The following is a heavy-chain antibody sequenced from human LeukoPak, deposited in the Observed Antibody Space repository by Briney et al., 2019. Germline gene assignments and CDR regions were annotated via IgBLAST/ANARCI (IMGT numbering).Heavy chain of an antibody. CDR1: GFSFSDYW. D-gene: IGHD1/OR15-1a*01. J-gene: IGHJ5*02. V-gene: IGHV3-66*02. CDR2: IYSGGGT. Sequence: PGGSLRLSCAASGFSFSDYWMTWVRQAPGKGLEWVSLIYSGGGTYYADSVKGRFTISRDNSKNTLYLQMNSLRAEDTAVYYCARGISGTNNWFDPWGQGTLVTVSS. CDR3: ARGISGTNNWFDP.